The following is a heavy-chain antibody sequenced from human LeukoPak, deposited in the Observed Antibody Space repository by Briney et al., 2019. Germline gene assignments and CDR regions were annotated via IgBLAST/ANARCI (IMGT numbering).Heavy chain of an antibody. D-gene: IGHD3-3*01. CDR2: ISYDGSNK. Sequence: PGGSLRLSCAASGFTFSSYGMHWVRQAPGKGLEWVAVISYDGSNKYYADSVKGRFTISRDNSKNTLYLQMNSLRAEDTAVYYCARDDITISVPHFFDYWGQGTLVTVSS. CDR1: GFTFSSYG. CDR3: ARDDITISVPHFFDY. J-gene: IGHJ4*02. V-gene: IGHV3-30*03.